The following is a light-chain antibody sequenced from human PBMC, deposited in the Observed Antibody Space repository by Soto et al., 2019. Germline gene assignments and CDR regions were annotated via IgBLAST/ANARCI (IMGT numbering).Light chain of an antibody. CDR3: QQRSNWPPT. V-gene: IGKV3-11*01. CDR2: DAS. CDR1: QSVSSY. Sequence: EIVLTQSPATLSLSPGERATLSCRASQSVSSYLAWYPQKPGQAPRLLIYDASNRATGIPARFSGSGSGTDFTLTISSLEPEDFAFYYCQQRSNWPPTFGQGTKLEIK. J-gene: IGKJ2*01.